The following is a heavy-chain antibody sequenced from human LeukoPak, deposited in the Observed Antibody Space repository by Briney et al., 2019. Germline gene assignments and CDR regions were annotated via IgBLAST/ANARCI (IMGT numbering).Heavy chain of an antibody. CDR3: ATNSGWRLDN. J-gene: IGHJ4*02. V-gene: IGHV4-4*02. CDR1: GASISSNNW. D-gene: IGHD5-12*01. CDR2: IYHGGST. Sequence: SGTLSLTCAVSGASISSNNWWTWVRQPPGKGLEWIGEIYHGGSTNYNTSLRSRVTISVDKSKNQFPLNLTSVTAADTSVYYCATNSGWRLDNWGQGVLVTVSS.